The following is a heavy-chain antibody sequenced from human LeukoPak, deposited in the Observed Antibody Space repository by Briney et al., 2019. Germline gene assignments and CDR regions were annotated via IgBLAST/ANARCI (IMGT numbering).Heavy chain of an antibody. CDR2: MNPNSGNT. V-gene: IGHV1-8*01. D-gene: IGHD2-15*01. CDR3: ARDCSGGSCYSWRGLGS. CDR1: GYTFTSYD. Sequence: ASVKVSCKASGYTFTSYDINWVRQATGQGLEWMGWMNPNSGNTGYAQKFQGRVTMTRNTSISTAYMELSSLRSEDTAVYYCARDCSGGSCYSWRGLGSWGQGTLVTVSS. J-gene: IGHJ4*02.